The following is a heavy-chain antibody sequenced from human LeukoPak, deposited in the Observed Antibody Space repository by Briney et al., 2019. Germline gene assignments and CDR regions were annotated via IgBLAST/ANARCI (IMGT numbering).Heavy chain of an antibody. CDR3: ARLNGY. CDR2: IYYSGST. V-gene: IGHV4-39*07. J-gene: IGHJ4*02. D-gene: IGHD2-8*01. CDR1: GFTFSSYS. Sequence: GSLRLSCAASGFTFSSYSMNWVRQPPGKGLEWIGSIYYSGSTYYNPSLKSRVTISVDTSKNQFSLKLSSVTAADTAVYYCARLNGYWGQGTLVTVSS.